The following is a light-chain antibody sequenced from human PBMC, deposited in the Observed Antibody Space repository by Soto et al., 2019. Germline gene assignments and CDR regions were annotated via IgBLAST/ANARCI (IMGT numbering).Light chain of an antibody. CDR2: AAS. CDR3: QYYNAVPFT. J-gene: IGKJ3*01. Sequence: DIQMTQSPSPLSASVGDRVAITCRASQAITNYFAWFQQKPGKVPRVLIYAASTLQSGVPSRFSGSGSGTDFTLTISSLQPEDVATYYCQYYNAVPFTFGPGTTVEIK. CDR1: QAITNY. V-gene: IGKV1-27*01.